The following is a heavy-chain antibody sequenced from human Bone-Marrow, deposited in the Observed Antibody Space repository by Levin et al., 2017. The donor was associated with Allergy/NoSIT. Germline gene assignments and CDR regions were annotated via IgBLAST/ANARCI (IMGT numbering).Heavy chain of an antibody. CDR1: GYTFTSYD. J-gene: IGHJ6*02. CDR2: MNPNSGNT. CDR3: ARSPVTTVNYYYYYGMDV. Sequence: ASVKVSCKASGYTFTSYDINWVRQATGQGLEWMGWMNPNSGNTGYAQKFQGRVTMTRNTSISTAYMELSSLRSEDTAVYYCARSPVTTVNYYYYYGMDVWGQGTTVTVSS. V-gene: IGHV1-8*01. D-gene: IGHD4-17*01.